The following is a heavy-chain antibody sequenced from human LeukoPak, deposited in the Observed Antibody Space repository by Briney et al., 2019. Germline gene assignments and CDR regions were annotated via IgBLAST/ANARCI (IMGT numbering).Heavy chain of an antibody. J-gene: IGHJ1*01. Sequence: PGGSLRLSCAASGFTFSSSAMSWARQAPGKGLEWVSAISGSGGRTYYADSVKGRFTISRDNSKNTLYLQMNSLRAEDTAVYYCAKPGIAVAGTLTYFQYWGQGTLVTVSS. CDR2: ISGSGGRT. V-gene: IGHV3-23*01. CDR1: GFTFSSSA. CDR3: AKPGIAVAGTLTYFQY. D-gene: IGHD6-19*01.